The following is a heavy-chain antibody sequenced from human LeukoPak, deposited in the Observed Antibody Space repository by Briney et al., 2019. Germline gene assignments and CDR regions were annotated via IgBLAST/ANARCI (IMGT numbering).Heavy chain of an antibody. CDR3: AKVADTATIPLLRFLEWELLYFDY. D-gene: IGHD3-3*01. V-gene: IGHV3-30-3*02. CDR2: ISYDGSNK. CDR1: GFTFSSYA. J-gene: IGHJ4*02. Sequence: GGSLRLSCAASGFTFSSYAMHWVRQAPGKGLEWVAVISYDGSNKYYADSVKGRFTISRDNSKNTLYLQMNSLRAEDTAVYYCAKVADTATIPLLRFLEWELLYFDYWGQGTLVTVSS.